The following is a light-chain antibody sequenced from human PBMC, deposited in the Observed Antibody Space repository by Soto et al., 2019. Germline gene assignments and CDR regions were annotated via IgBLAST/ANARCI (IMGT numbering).Light chain of an antibody. CDR1: QSVSSY. V-gene: IGKV3-11*01. J-gene: IGKJ4*01. CDR3: RQYGRSLGFA. Sequence: EIVLTQSPATLSLSPWERATLSCRASQSVSSYLAWYQQKPGQAPRLLIYDASNRATGIPARFSGSGSGTDFTLTISRLEPEDFAVYYCRQYGRSLGFAFGGGTKVDIK. CDR2: DAS.